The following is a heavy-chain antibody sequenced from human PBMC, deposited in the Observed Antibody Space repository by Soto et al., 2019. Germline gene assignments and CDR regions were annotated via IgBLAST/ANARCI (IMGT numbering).Heavy chain of an antibody. Sequence: GGSLRLSCAASGFTFSSYGMHWVRQAPGKGLEWVAVIWYDGSNKYYADSVKGRFTISRDNSKNTLYLQMNSLRAEDTAVYYCARSYYDFWSANWDIDYWGQGTLVTVSS. CDR2: IWYDGSNK. J-gene: IGHJ4*02. CDR3: ARSYYDFWSANWDIDY. V-gene: IGHV3-33*01. D-gene: IGHD3-3*01. CDR1: GFTFSSYG.